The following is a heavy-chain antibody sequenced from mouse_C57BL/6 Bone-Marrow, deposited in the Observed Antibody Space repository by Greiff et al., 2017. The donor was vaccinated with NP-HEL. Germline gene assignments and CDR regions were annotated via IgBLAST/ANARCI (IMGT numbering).Heavy chain of an antibody. D-gene: IGHD1-1*01. V-gene: IGHV5-6*01. Sequence: EVQVVESGGDLVKPGGSLKLSCAASGFTFSSYGMSWVRQTPDKRLEWVATISSGGSYTYYPDSVKGRFTISRDNAKNTLYLQMSSLKSEDTAMYYCARHLSIYYYGSSGFAYWGQGTLVTVSA. CDR2: ISSGGSYT. CDR1: GFTFSSYG. CDR3: ARHLSIYYYGSSGFAY. J-gene: IGHJ3*01.